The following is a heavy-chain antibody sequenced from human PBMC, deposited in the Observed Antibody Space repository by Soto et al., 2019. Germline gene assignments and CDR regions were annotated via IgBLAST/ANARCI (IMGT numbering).Heavy chain of an antibody. V-gene: IGHV3-33*01. CDR3: ARGIDAYYYRMDV. D-gene: IGHD3-3*02. CDR1: GFTFSSYA. CDR2: IWYDETNR. Sequence: GGSLRLSCAASGFTFSSYAMHWVRQAPGKGLEWVAVIWYDETNRYYADSVKGRFTISRDNSKNTVYLQMNSLRDEDTAVFYCARGIDAYYYRMDVWGQGTTVTVSS. J-gene: IGHJ6*02.